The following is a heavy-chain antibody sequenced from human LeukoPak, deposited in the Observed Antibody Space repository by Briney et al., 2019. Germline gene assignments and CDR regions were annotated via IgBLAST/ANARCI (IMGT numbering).Heavy chain of an antibody. Sequence: GESLKISCKGSGYSFTSYWIGWVRQMPGKGLEWMGIIYPGDSDTRYSPSFQGQVTISADKSISTAYLQWSSLKASDTAMYYCARFTAASSVVDIVVVPAGGDAFDIWGQGTMVTVSS. J-gene: IGHJ3*02. CDR2: IYPGDSDT. D-gene: IGHD2-2*01. CDR1: GYSFTSYW. V-gene: IGHV5-51*01. CDR3: ARFTAASSVVDIVVVPAGGDAFDI.